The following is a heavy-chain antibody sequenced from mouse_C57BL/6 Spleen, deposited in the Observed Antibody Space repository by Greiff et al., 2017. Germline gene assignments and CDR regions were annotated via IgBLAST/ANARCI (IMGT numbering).Heavy chain of an antibody. J-gene: IGHJ2*01. Sequence: EVQVVESGGDLVKPGGSLKLSCAASGFTFSSYGMSWVRQTPDKRLEWVATISSGGSYTYYPDSVKGRFTISRDNAKNTLYLQMSSLKSEDTAMYYCARLVRNSYGYFDYWGQGTTLTVSS. CDR3: ARLVRNSYGYFDY. CDR2: ISSGGSYT. CDR1: GFTFSSYG. V-gene: IGHV5-6*01. D-gene: IGHD1-1*01.